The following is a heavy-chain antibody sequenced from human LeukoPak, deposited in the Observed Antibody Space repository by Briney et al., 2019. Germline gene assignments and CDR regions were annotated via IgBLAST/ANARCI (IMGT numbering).Heavy chain of an antibody. Sequence: SETLSLTCTVSGGSISSSSYYWGWIRQPPGKGLEWIGSIYYSGSTYYNPSLKSRVTISVGTSKNQFSLKLSSVTAADTAVYYCASAYSSSWYSFDYWGQGTLVTVSS. D-gene: IGHD6-13*01. CDR1: GGSISSSSYY. J-gene: IGHJ4*02. CDR3: ASAYSSSWYSFDY. CDR2: IYYSGST. V-gene: IGHV4-39*01.